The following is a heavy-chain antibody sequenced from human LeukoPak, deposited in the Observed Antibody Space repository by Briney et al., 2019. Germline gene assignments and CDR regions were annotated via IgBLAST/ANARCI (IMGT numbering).Heavy chain of an antibody. CDR2: IYYSGST. D-gene: IGHD3-10*01. V-gene: IGHV4-59*12. CDR3: ARGPPLYYYGSGSYYY. Sequence: SETLSLTCTVSGGSISSYYWSWIRQPPGKGLEWIGYIYYSGSTNYNPSLKSRVTISVDTSKNQFSLKLSSVTAADTAVYYCARGPPLYYYGSGSYYYWGQGTLVTVSS. CDR1: GGSISSYY. J-gene: IGHJ4*02.